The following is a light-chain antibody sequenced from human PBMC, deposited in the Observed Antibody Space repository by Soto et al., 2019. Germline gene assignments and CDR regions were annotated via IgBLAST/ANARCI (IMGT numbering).Light chain of an antibody. V-gene: IGKV1-9*01. J-gene: IGKJ4*01. CDR3: PQLNSYL. CDR2: AAS. CDR1: QGISSY. Sequence: IQLTQSPSSLSASVGDRVTITCRASQGISSYLAWYQQKPGKAPKLLIYAASTLQSGVPSRFSGSGSGTDFTLTIISLQPEDFATYYCPQLNSYLFGGGTKVEIK.